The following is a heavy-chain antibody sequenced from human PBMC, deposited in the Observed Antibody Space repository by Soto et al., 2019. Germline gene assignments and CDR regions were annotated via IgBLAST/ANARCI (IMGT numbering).Heavy chain of an antibody. V-gene: IGHV3-21*01. CDR1: GFTFSSYS. CDR2: ISSSSSYI. CDR3: ARDNPQDYDILTGYYNGDAFDI. J-gene: IGHJ3*02. Sequence: GGSLRLSCAASGFTFSSYSMNWVRQAPGKGLEWVSSISSSSSYIYYADSVKGRFTISRDNTKISLYLQMNSLRAEDTAVYYCARDNPQDYDILTGYYNGDAFDIWGQGTMVTVSS. D-gene: IGHD3-9*01.